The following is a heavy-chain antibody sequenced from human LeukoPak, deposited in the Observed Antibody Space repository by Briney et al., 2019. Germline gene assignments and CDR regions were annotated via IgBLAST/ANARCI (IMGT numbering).Heavy chain of an antibody. CDR3: ARAGITGKRPSKYYMDV. CDR1: GYTFTGYH. Sequence: GSVKVSCKASGYTFTGYHMHWVRQAPGQGREWMGWINPNSGGTNYAQKFQGRVTMTRDTSISTAYMELSRLRSDDTAVYYCARAGITGKRPSKYYMDVWGKGTTVTVSS. CDR2: INPNSGGT. V-gene: IGHV1-2*02. D-gene: IGHD1-20*01. J-gene: IGHJ6*03.